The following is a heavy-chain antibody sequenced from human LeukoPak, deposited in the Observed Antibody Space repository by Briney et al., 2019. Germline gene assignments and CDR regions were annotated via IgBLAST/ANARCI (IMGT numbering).Heavy chain of an antibody. D-gene: IGHD3-22*01. CDR2: IIPGIGPA. CDR1: GGTFRSDP. Sequence: SVKVSCKASGGTFRSDPISWVRQAPGQGLEWMGGIIPGIGPADYAQKFQGRVTVTADESTSIVYMELSSLRAEDTAVYYCASIYESGTLYLGAFDIWGQGTMVTVSS. CDR3: ASIYESGTLYLGAFDI. V-gene: IGHV1-69*13. J-gene: IGHJ3*02.